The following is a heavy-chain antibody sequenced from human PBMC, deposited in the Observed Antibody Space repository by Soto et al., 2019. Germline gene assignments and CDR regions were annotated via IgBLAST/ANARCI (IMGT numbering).Heavy chain of an antibody. D-gene: IGHD3-9*01. J-gene: IGHJ3*02. CDR1: GFTFSSYG. V-gene: IGHV3-30*18. CDR2: ISYDGSNK. Sequence: VQLVESGGGVVQPGRSLRLSCAASGFTFSSYGMHWVRQAPGKGLEWVAVISYDGSNKYYADSVKGRFTISRDNSKNTLYLQMNSLRAEDTAVYYCAKLSYYDILTGNDAFDIWGQGTMVTVSS. CDR3: AKLSYYDILTGNDAFDI.